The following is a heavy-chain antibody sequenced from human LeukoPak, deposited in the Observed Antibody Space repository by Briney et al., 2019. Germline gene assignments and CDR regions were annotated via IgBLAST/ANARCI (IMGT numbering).Heavy chain of an antibody. CDR2: INHSGST. D-gene: IGHD4-17*01. J-gene: IGHJ3*02. V-gene: IGHV4-34*01. Sequence: PSETLSLTCAVYGGSFSGYYWSWIRQPPGKGLEWIGEINHSGSTNYNPSLKSRVTISVDMSKNQFSLKLSSVTAADTAVYYCATYDDSRGNSFHIWGQGTMVTVSS. CDR1: GGSFSGYY. CDR3: ATYDDSRGNSFHI.